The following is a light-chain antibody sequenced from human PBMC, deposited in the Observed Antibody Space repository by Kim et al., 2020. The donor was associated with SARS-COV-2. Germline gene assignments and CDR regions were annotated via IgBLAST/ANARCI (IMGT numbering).Light chain of an antibody. CDR3: GTWDSSLSAGV. CDR1: TFTIGNNY. CDR2: DND. Sequence: QSVLTQPPSVSAAPGQKVIISCSGSTFTIGNNYVSWYQQFPESAPKLLIHDNDQRPSGIPERFSASRSGTSATLVITGLQTGDEGYYYCGTWDSSLSAGVLGGGTQLTVL. J-gene: IGLJ3*02. V-gene: IGLV1-51*01.